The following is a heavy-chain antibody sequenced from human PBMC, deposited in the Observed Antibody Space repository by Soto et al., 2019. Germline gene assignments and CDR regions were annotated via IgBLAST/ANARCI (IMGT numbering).Heavy chain of an antibody. CDR2: IMPIFRAP. CDR3: ASWLKGPDIGNYYYGMDV. J-gene: IGHJ6*02. D-gene: IGHD2-15*01. V-gene: IGHV1-69*05. CDR1: GGAFSDYA. Sequence: QVQLVQSGAEVKKPGSSVKVSCKASGGAFSDYAFSWVRQAPGQGLEWLGGIMPIFRAPDYAQKFQGRVTITSDEFTRTPYMEINSLRAEDTAVYYCASWLKGPDIGNYYYGMDVWGQGTTVTVS.